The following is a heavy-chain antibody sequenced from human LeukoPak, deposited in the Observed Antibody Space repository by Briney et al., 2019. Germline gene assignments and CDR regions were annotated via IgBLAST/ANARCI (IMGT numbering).Heavy chain of an antibody. V-gene: IGHV4-34*01. CDR1: GGSFSGYY. CDR3: ARRYYDYVWGSHRLSPRFDY. D-gene: IGHD3-16*02. Sequence: SETLSLTCAVYGGSFSGYYWSWIRQPPGKGLEWIGEINHSGSTNYNPSLKSRVTISVDTSKNQFSLKLSSVTAADTAVYYCARRYYDYVWGSHRLSPRFDYWGQGTLVTVSS. J-gene: IGHJ4*02. CDR2: INHSGST.